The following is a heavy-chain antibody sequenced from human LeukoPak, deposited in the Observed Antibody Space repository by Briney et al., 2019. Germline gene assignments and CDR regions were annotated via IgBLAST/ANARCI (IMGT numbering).Heavy chain of an antibody. V-gene: IGHV1-69*13. Sequence: ASVKVSCKASGGTFSSYAISWARQAPGQGLEWMGGIIPIFGTANYAQKFQGRVTITADESTSTAYMELSSLRSEDTAVYYCARPYSSGRAYYYYYMDVWGKGTTVTVSS. CDR1: GGTFSSYA. CDR3: ARPYSSGRAYYYYYMDV. CDR2: IIPIFGTA. J-gene: IGHJ6*03. D-gene: IGHD6-19*01.